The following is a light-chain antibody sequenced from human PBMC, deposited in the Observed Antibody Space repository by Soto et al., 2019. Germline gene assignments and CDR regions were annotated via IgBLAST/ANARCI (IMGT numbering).Light chain of an antibody. CDR3: QQHGGSPIT. CDR2: GAS. J-gene: IGKJ5*01. CDR1: QNISRS. V-gene: IGKV3-20*01. Sequence: EIVMTQSPATLSVSPGERATLSCRASQNISRSLAWYQQKPGQTPRLLVYGASSRATGIPDRFSGSGSGTDFTLTISRLEPEDFAVYYCQQHGGSPITFGQGTRLEIK.